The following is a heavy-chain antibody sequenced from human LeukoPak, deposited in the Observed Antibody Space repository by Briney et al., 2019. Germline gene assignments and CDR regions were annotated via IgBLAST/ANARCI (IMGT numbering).Heavy chain of an antibody. V-gene: IGHV3-23*01. Sequence: PGGSLRVSCAASGFTFSSYAMSWVRQGPGKGLEWVSAISGSGGSTYYADSVKGRFTISRDNSKNTLYLQKNSLRAEDTGVYSCAKDPRNYDILTGSYTYDAFDIWGPGTMVTVSS. CDR3: AKDPRNYDILTGSYTYDAFDI. CDR2: ISGSGGST. D-gene: IGHD3-9*01. CDR1: GFTFSSYA. J-gene: IGHJ3*02.